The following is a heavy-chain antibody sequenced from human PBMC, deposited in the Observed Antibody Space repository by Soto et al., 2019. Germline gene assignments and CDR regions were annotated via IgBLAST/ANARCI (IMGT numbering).Heavy chain of an antibody. V-gene: IGHV4-31*03. D-gene: IGHD3-10*01. CDR1: GGSISSGGYY. J-gene: IGHJ4*02. CDR2: IYYSGST. Sequence: QVQLQESGPGLVKPSQTLSLTCTVSGGSISSGGYYWSWIRQHPGKGLEWIGYIYYSGSTYYNPSLRSRVTILVDTSKNQFSLKLSSVTAADTAVYYCASLPYGSGIHYFDYWGQGTLVTVSS. CDR3: ASLPYGSGIHYFDY.